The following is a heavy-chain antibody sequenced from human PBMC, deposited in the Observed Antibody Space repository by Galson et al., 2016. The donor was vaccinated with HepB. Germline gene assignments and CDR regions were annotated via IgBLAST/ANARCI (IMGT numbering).Heavy chain of an antibody. CDR1: GVSMSSYF. J-gene: IGHJ5*02. V-gene: IGHV4-59*01. CDR3: VRDTGIPA. D-gene: IGHD1-14*01. CDR2: IIYSGKT. Sequence: LSLTCSVSGVSMSSYFWSWVRQPPGKGLEWIGYIIYSGKTNYNPSLKSRVIMSLDKSKSQFSLKLTSVTPADTAVYYCVRDTGIPAWGQGTLVTVPS.